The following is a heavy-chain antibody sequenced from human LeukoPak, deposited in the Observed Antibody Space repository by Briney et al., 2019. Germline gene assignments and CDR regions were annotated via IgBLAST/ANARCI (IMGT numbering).Heavy chain of an antibody. Sequence: PGGSLRLSCAASGFTFSNYAMSWVRQAPGKGLEWVSTISGTGGSAYYADSVKGRFTISRDNSKNTLSLQMNSLRAEDTAVYYCAKGLFFRGTIPTGFDYWGQGTLVTVSS. V-gene: IGHV3-23*01. CDR1: GFTFSNYA. CDR3: AKGLFFRGTIPTGFDY. D-gene: IGHD3-16*01. CDR2: ISGTGGSA. J-gene: IGHJ4*02.